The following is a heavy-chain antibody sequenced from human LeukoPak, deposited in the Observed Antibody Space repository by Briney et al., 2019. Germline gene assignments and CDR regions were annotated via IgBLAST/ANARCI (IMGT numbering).Heavy chain of an antibody. J-gene: IGHJ4*02. Sequence: PSETLSLTCTVSGGSISSSSYYWGWIRQPPGKGLEWIGSIYYSGSTNYNPSLKSRVTISVDTSKNQFSLKLSSVTAADTAVYYCARARYSSSWACDYWGQGTLVTVSS. CDR1: GGSISSSSYY. D-gene: IGHD6-13*01. CDR2: IYYSGST. CDR3: ARARYSSSWACDY. V-gene: IGHV4-39*07.